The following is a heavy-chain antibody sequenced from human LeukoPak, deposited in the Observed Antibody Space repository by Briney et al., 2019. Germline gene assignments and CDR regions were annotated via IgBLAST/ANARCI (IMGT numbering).Heavy chain of an antibody. Sequence: PGGSLRLSCEASGFSFSSYNMDWVRQTPRKGLEWISAISGSGGSTYYADSVKGRFTISRGNSKNTLYLQMNSLRAEDTAVYYCAKVAVRGYSYIGGQGTLVTVSS. CDR2: ISGSGGST. CDR1: GFSFSSYN. D-gene: IGHD5-18*01. J-gene: IGHJ4*02. V-gene: IGHV3-23*01. CDR3: AKVAVRGYSYI.